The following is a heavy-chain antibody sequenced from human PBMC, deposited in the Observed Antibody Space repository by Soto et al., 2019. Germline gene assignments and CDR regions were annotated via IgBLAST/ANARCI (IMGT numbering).Heavy chain of an antibody. CDR3: ARNPYYDFWSGPFDY. J-gene: IGHJ4*02. CDR1: GFTFSNYA. D-gene: IGHD3-3*01. Sequence: GGSLRLSCAASGFTFSNYAMTWVRRAPGKGLEWVSSISGGGNTYYADSVKGRFTISRDNAKNTLYLQMDSLRAEDTAVYYCARNPYYDFWSGPFDYWGQGTLVTVSS. V-gene: IGHV3-23*01. CDR2: ISGGGNT.